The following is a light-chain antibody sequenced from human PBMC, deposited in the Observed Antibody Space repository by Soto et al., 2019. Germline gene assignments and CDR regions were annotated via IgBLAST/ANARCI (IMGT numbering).Light chain of an antibody. CDR3: RQYNNLPPDT. Sequence: EIILPQSPASLSVSPGERATLSCRASQSVNNNLAWYQQKPGHAPRLLIYGASTRATGIPGRFRGSRSGTEFTLTITSRQSEDFAVYFWRQYNNLPPDTFGQGTKRESK. J-gene: IGKJ2*01. CDR1: QSVNNN. V-gene: IGKV3-15*01. CDR2: GAS.